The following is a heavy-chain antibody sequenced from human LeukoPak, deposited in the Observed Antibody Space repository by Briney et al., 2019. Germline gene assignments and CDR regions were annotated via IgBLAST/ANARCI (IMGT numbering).Heavy chain of an antibody. Sequence: GGSLRLSCAASGFTFSSYSMNWVRQAPGRGLEWVANIKPDGSEKYYVDSVKGRFTISRDNAKNSLYLQMDSLRAEDTAVYYCASPEWLPGSIDIWGQGTMVTVSS. D-gene: IGHD3-3*01. J-gene: IGHJ3*02. CDR1: GFTFSSYS. V-gene: IGHV3-7*01. CDR3: ASPEWLPGSIDI. CDR2: IKPDGSEK.